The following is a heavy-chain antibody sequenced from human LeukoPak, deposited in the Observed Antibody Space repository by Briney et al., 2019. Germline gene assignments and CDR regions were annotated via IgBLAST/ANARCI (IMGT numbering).Heavy chain of an antibody. V-gene: IGHV4-39*01. CDR1: GGSVASSNSY. D-gene: IGHD1-26*01. CDR2: IYYSGTT. Sequence: PSETLSLTCVVSGGSVASSNSYWGWIRQPPGKGLEWIGSIYYSGTTYYNPSLKSRVTISVDTSNNQFSLNLNSMTAADTAVYWCARCRGRVGATTDWGQGTLVTVAS. CDR3: ARCRGRVGATTD. J-gene: IGHJ4*02.